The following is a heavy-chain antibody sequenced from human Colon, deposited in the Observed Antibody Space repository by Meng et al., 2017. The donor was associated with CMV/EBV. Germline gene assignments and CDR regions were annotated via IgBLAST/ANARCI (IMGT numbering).Heavy chain of an antibody. CDR2: IRDSDGVA. CDR1: GFTFSTYS. J-gene: IGHJ4*02. Sequence: GESLKISCAASGFTFSTYSMSWVRRAPGKGLEWISRIRDSDGVASYADSVRGRFIISRDISQNTLYLQMNSLKVEDTAVYYCTKGATFGVTAPDYWGQGTLVTVSS. D-gene: IGHD2-21*02. CDR3: TKGATFGVTAPDY. V-gene: IGHV3-23*01.